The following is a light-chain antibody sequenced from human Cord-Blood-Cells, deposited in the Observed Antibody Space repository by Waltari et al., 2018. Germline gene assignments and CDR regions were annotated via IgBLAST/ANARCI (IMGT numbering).Light chain of an antibody. J-gene: IGLJ3*02. CDR2: DGS. Sequence: QSALTQPASVSGSPGQSITISCTGTSSDVGGYNLVSWYQQHPGKAPKLMIYDGSKRPSGVSNRFAGSKSGNTASLTSSGLQAEDEADYYCCSYAGSSTWVFGGGTKLTVL. V-gene: IGLV2-23*01. CDR1: SSDVGGYNL. CDR3: CSYAGSSTWV.